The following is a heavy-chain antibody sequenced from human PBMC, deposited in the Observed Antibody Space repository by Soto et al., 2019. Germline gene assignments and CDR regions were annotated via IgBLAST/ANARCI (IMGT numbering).Heavy chain of an antibody. CDR2: INHSGST. J-gene: IGHJ6*02. CDR1: GGSISSGGYY. V-gene: IGHV4-39*01. D-gene: IGHD3-9*01. Sequence: SETLYLTCTVSGGSISSGGYYWSWIRQPPGKGLEWIGEINHSGSTNYNPSLKSRVTISVDTSKNQFSLKLSSVTAADTAVYYCASGYDILTGYPRGDYYGMDVWGQGTTVTVSS. CDR3: ASGYDILTGYPRGDYYGMDV.